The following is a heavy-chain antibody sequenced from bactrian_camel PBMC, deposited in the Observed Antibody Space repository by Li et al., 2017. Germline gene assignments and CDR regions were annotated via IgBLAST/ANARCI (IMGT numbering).Heavy chain of an antibody. D-gene: IGHD2*01. Sequence: VQLVESGGGSVQAGGSLRLSCAVSGYNAPWRLMGWFRQAPGKEREAVAAIDSRAAPRYADFVKGRFTISKDNTKNTLYLQLDSLKPEDTAMYYCAAKDWDSGGCSTQTVFSYWGQGTQVTVS. J-gene: IGHJ4*01. V-gene: IGHV3S53*01. CDR3: AAKDWDSGGCSTQTVFSY. CDR2: IDSRAAP. CDR1: GYNAPWRL.